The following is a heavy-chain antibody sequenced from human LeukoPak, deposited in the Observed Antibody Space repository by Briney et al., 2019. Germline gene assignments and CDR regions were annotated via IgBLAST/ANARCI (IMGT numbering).Heavy chain of an antibody. Sequence: GGSLRLSCAASGFTFSSYAMSWVRQAPGKGLEWVSALSGSGGSTFYADSVKGRFTISRDNSKNTLYLQMNSLRAEDTAVYYCAKDLGYSYGYGSDYWGQGTLVTVSS. CDR3: AKDLGYSYGYGSDY. J-gene: IGHJ4*02. D-gene: IGHD5-18*01. V-gene: IGHV3-23*01. CDR2: LSGSGGST. CDR1: GFTFSSYA.